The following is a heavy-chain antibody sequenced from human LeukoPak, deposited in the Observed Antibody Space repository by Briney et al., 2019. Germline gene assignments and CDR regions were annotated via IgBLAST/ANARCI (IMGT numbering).Heavy chain of an antibody. Sequence: PSQTLSLTCTFSGGSISSGDYYWSWIRQPPGKGLEWIGYIYYSRSTYYNPSLQSRVTISVDTSKSQFSLKLSSVTAADTAVYYCARESTYYDTLTGYLRPRYFDYWGQGTLVTVSS. V-gene: IGHV4-30-4*08. J-gene: IGHJ4*02. CDR2: IYYSRST. CDR3: ARESTYYDTLTGYLRPRYFDY. D-gene: IGHD3-9*01. CDR1: GGSISSGDYY.